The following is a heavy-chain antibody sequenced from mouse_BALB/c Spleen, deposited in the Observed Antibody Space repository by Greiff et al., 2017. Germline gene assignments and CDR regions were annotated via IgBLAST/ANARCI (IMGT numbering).Heavy chain of an antibody. V-gene: IGHV3-1*02. D-gene: IGHD2-4*01. Sequence: DVQLQESGPDLVKPSQSLSLTCTVTGYSITSGYSWHWIRQFPGNKLEWMGYIHYSGSTNYNPSLKSRISITRDTSKNQFFLQLNSVTTEDTATYYCAIYDYDVSWFAYWGQGTLVTVSA. CDR3: AIYDYDVSWFAY. J-gene: IGHJ3*01. CDR2: IHYSGST. CDR1: GYSITSGYS.